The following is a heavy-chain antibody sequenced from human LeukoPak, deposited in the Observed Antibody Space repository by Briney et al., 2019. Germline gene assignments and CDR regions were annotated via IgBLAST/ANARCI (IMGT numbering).Heavy chain of an antibody. J-gene: IGHJ4*02. CDR1: GFTFSSYA. V-gene: IGHV3-23*01. CDR2: ISGSGGST. Sequence: GGSLRLSCAASGFTFSSYAMSWVRQAPGKGLEWVSAISGSGGSTYYADSVRGRFTISRDNSKNTLYLQMNSLRAEDTAVYYCAKVTRSGSYYFDYWGQGTLVTVSS. CDR3: AKVTRSGSYYFDY. D-gene: IGHD1-26*01.